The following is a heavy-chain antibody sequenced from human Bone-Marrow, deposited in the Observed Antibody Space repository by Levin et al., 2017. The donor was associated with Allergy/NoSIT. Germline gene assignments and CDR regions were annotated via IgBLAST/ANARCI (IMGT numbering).Heavy chain of an antibody. V-gene: IGHV1-18*01. CDR1: GYTFNSHA. D-gene: IGHD2-2*01. CDR3: ARYYEALPGAMPIPLYNWFDP. J-gene: IGHJ5*02. CDR2: ISAYNGYT. Sequence: ASVKVSCKASGYTFNSHAITWLRQAHGQGLEWVGWISAYNGYTEYAQKFQDRVILTTDTDTSTVYMELRSLSSDDTAVYYCARYYEALPGAMPIPLYNWFDPWGQGTLVTVSS.